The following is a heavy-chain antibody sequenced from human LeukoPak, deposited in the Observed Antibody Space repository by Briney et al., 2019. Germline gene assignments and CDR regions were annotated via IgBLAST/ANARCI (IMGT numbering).Heavy chain of an antibody. D-gene: IGHD3-3*02. CDR1: GGSITSYY. V-gene: IGHV4-59*08. CDR2: IYYSGST. CDR3: ARHSTYYFDY. Sequence: SETLSLTCTVSGGSITSYYWSWIRQPPGKGLEWIGYIYYSGSTNYNPSLKSRVTISVDTSKNQFSLKLSSVTAADTAVYYCARHSTYYFDYWGQGTLVTVSS. J-gene: IGHJ4*02.